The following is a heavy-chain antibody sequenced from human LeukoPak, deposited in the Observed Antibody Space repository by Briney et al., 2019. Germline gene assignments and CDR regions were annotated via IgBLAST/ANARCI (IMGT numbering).Heavy chain of an antibody. D-gene: IGHD6-6*01. J-gene: IGHJ4*02. V-gene: IGHV3-23*01. CDR2: ISGSGGST. CDR3: AKWKYSNSGIDDY. Sequence: PGGSLRLSCAASGFTFSSYAMSWVRQAPGKGLEWVSAISGSGGSTYYTDSVKGRFTISRDNSKNTLYLQMNSLRAEDTAVYYCAKWKYSNSGIDDYWGQGTLVTVSS. CDR1: GFTFSSYA.